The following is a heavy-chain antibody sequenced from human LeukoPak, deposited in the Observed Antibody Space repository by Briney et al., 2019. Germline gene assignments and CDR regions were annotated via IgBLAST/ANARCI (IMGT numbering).Heavy chain of an antibody. J-gene: IGHJ1*01. V-gene: IGHV1-3*01. CDR3: ARGLYSSGWAEYFQH. Sequence: ASVKVSCKASGYTFTSYAMHWVRQAPGQRLEWMGWINAGNGNTKYSQKFQGRVTITRDTSASTAYMELGSLGSEDTAVYYCARGLYSSGWAEYFQHWGQGTLVTVSS. CDR1: GYTFTSYA. D-gene: IGHD6-19*01. CDR2: INAGNGNT.